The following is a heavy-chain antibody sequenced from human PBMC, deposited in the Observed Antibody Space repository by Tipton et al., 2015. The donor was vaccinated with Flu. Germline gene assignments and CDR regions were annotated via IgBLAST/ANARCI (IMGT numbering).Heavy chain of an antibody. CDR2: IFTIGGT. CDR1: GGSISSYY. D-gene: IGHD3-10*01. Sequence: TLSLTCTVSGGSISSYYWSWIRQPAGKGLEWIGRIFTIGGTNYNPPLQSRVTMSVDTSKNQFSLKLRSVTAADTAVYYCARGSGSGTFVIFDYWGQGTLVAVSS. J-gene: IGHJ4*02. V-gene: IGHV4-4*07. CDR3: ARGSGSGTFVIFDY.